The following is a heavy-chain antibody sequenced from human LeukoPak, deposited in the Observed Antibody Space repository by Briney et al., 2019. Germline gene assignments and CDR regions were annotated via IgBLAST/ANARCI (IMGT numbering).Heavy chain of an antibody. CDR2: IWYDGSNK. V-gene: IGHV3-33*01. CDR3: ARGQPYRDSDDY. Sequence: QPGRSLRLSCAASGFTFSSYGMHWVRQAPGKGLEWVAVIWYDGSNKYYADSVKGRFTISRDNSKNTLYLQMNSLRAEDTAVYYCARGQPYRDSDDYWGQGTLVTVSS. D-gene: IGHD1-26*01. J-gene: IGHJ4*02. CDR1: GFTFSSYG.